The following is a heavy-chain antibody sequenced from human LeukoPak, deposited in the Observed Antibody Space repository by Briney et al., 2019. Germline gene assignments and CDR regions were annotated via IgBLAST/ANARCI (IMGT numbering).Heavy chain of an antibody. CDR2: MNPYSGGT. Sequence: ASVKVSCKASGYTFTGYYMHWVRQAPGQGLEWMGWMNPYSGGTNYAQKFQGRVTMTRDTSISTAYMELSRLRSDDTAVYYCARDGIYDFWSGYLDYWGQGTLVTVSS. CDR1: GYTFTGYY. V-gene: IGHV1-2*02. D-gene: IGHD3-3*01. CDR3: ARDGIYDFWSGYLDY. J-gene: IGHJ4*02.